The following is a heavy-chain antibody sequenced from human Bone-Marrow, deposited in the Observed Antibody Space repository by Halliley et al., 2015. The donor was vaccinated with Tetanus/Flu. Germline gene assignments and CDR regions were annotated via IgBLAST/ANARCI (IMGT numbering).Heavy chain of an antibody. CDR3: ARAGVLYFMVRGAPPGGAFDI. V-gene: IGHV4-31*01. CDR1: GGSISSGDFY. Sequence: TLSLTCTVSGGSISSGDFYWSWIRQHPGEGLEWIGSINHSGSTYYNPSLKSLLTMSIDTSKNQFSLKLSSVTAADTAVYYCARAGVLYFMVRGAPPGGAFDIWGQGSMVTIS. D-gene: IGHD3-10*01. CDR2: INHSGST. J-gene: IGHJ3*02.